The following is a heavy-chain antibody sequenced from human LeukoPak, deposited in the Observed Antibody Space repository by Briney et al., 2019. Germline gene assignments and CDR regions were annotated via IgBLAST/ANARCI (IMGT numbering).Heavy chain of an antibody. D-gene: IGHD1-26*01. CDR1: GGAFRGYY. CDR3: ARAPRRASTTLLP. Sequence: KPLENLSLPCAVYGGAFRGYYWRWIRQPPGKGLEWIGEINHSGSTNYNPSLKSRVTISVDTSKNQFSLKLSSVTAADTAVYYCARAPRRASTTLLPWGQGTLVTVSS. J-gene: IGHJ5*02. CDR2: INHSGST. V-gene: IGHV4-34*01.